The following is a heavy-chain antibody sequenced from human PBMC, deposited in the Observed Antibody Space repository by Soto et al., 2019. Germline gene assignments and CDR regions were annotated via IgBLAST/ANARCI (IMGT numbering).Heavy chain of an antibody. V-gene: IGHV4-59*12. CDR2: IYYSGST. Sequence: SETLSLTCSVSGGFIIGYYWSWIRQTPEKGLEWIGDIYYSGSTNYNPSLKSRVTILIDTSKNQFSLKMKPVTAADTAVYYCARGGGCISSICFGYWGQGTPVTVSS. CDR3: ARGGGCISSICFGY. CDR1: GGFIIGYY. D-gene: IGHD3-3*02. J-gene: IGHJ4*02.